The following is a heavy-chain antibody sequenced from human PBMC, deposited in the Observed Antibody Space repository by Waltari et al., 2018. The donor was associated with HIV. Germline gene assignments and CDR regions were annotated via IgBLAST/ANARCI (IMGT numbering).Heavy chain of an antibody. CDR3: ARKYGGYVPRYYYYGMDV. CDR2: IIPIFGTA. J-gene: IGHJ6*02. V-gene: IGHV1-69*01. Sequence: QVQLVQSGAEVKKPGSSVKVSCKASGGTFSSYAISWVRPAPGQGLEWMGGIIPIFGTANYAQKFQGRVTITADESTSTAYMELSSLRSEDTAVYYCARKYGGYVPRYYYYGMDVWGQGTTVTVSS. D-gene: IGHD5-12*01. CDR1: GGTFSSYA.